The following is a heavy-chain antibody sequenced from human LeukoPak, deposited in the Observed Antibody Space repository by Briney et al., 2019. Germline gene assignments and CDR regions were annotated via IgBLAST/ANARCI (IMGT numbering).Heavy chain of an antibody. J-gene: IGHJ4*02. CDR3: ARGHRRGMISKSLDY. CDR2: INHSGGT. D-gene: IGHD3-16*01. Sequence: PSETLSLTCAVYGGSFSGYYWSWIRQPPGKGLEWIGEINHSGGTNYNPSLKSRVTISVDTSKNQLSLKLSSVTAADTAVYYCARGHRRGMISKSLDYWGQGTLVTVSS. V-gene: IGHV4-34*01. CDR1: GGSFSGYY.